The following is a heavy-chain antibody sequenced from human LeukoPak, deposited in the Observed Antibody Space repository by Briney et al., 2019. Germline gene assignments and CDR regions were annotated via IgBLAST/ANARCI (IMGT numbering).Heavy chain of an antibody. V-gene: IGHV4-34*01. CDR3: ARGSSVVPAVPPLYGMDV. CDR2: INHSGST. CDR1: GGSFSGYY. D-gene: IGHD2-2*01. J-gene: IGHJ6*04. Sequence: PSETLSLTCAVYGGSFSGYYWSWIRQPPGKGLEWIGEINHSGSTNYNPSLKSRVTISVDTFKNQFSLKLSSVTAADTAVYYCARGSSVVPAVPPLYGMDVWGKGTTVTVSS.